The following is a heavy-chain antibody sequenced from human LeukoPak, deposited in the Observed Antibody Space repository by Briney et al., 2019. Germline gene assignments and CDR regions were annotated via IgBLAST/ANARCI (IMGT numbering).Heavy chain of an antibody. CDR3: ARGRLFYYDSSGYYYGYYYYYMDV. CDR1: GFTFSSYW. Sequence: GGSLRLSCAASGFTFSSYWMSWVRQAPGKGLEWVANIKQDGSEKYYVDSVKGRFTISRDNAKNSLYLQMNSLRAEDTAVHYCARGRLFYYDSSGYYYGYYYYYMDVWGKGTTVTVSS. J-gene: IGHJ6*03. CDR2: IKQDGSEK. D-gene: IGHD3-22*01. V-gene: IGHV3-7*01.